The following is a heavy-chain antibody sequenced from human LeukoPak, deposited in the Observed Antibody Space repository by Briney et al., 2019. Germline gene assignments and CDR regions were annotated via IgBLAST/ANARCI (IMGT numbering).Heavy chain of an antibody. J-gene: IGHJ5*02. D-gene: IGHD3-10*01. CDR1: GGSISSYY. CDR2: IYYSGST. V-gene: IGHV4-59*01. Sequence: SETLSLTCTVSGGSISSYYWSWIRQPPGKGLEWIGYIYYSGSTNYNPSLKSRVTLSVDTSKNQFSLKLSSVTAADTAVYYCARVVRGVVNWFDPWGQGTLVTVSS. CDR3: ARVVRGVVNWFDP.